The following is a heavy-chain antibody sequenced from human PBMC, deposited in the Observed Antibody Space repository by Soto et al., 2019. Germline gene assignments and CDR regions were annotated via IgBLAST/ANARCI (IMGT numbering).Heavy chain of an antibody. V-gene: IGHV4-61*01. CDR3: ARGGGVTATFDY. Sequence: SETLSLTCTVSGGSVSSGSYYWSWIRQPPGKGLEWIGYIYNTGSTNYNPSLKSRVTMSVDTSKNQFSLKLTSVTAADTAVYFCARGGGVTATFDYWGRGTLVTVSS. D-gene: IGHD5-18*01. J-gene: IGHJ4*02. CDR1: GGSVSSGSYY. CDR2: IYNTGST.